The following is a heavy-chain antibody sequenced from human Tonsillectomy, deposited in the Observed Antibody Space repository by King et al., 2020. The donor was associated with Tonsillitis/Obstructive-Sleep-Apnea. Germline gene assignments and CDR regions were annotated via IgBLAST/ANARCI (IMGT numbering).Heavy chain of an antibody. CDR3: ARGLDYYYDSSGRYYFDY. Sequence: VQLQESGPGLGKPSDTLSLTCTVSGGSSSRYYWSLIRQPPGQGLDWIGDIYYSGSTNYNPSLKSRVTISVDTSKNQFSLKLSSVTAADTAVYYCARGLDYYYDSSGRYYFDYWGQGTLVTVSS. J-gene: IGHJ4*02. CDR2: IYYSGST. V-gene: IGHV4-59*01. CDR1: GGSSSRYY. D-gene: IGHD3-22*01.